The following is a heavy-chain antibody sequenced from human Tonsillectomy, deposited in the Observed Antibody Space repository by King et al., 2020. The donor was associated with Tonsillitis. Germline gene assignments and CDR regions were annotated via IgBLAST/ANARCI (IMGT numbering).Heavy chain of an antibody. D-gene: IGHD4-17*01. CDR1: GYTFTHYG. Sequence: VQLVESGPEVKKPGASLKVSCKASGYTFTHYGISWVRQAPGQGLEWMGRISGYNDNTIYAQKLKGRVTMTTDTSTGTAYLDLRSLRFDDTAVYYCARSYDSGDYGAFDIWGQGTMVTVSS. V-gene: IGHV1-18*01. CDR3: ARSYDSGDYGAFDI. CDR2: ISGYNDNT. J-gene: IGHJ3*02.